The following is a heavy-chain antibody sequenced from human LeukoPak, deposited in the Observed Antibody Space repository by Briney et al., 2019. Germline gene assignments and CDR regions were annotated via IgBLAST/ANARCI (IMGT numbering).Heavy chain of an antibody. Sequence: GASVKVSCKASGYTFTSFYMHWVRQAPGQGLEWMGIINPSGGSTSYAQKFQGRVTMTRDTSTSTVYMELSSLRSEDTAVNYCARAPAGANWFDPWGQGTLVTVSS. J-gene: IGHJ5*02. CDR1: GYTFTSFY. CDR2: INPSGGST. CDR3: ARAPAGANWFDP. D-gene: IGHD1-14*01. V-gene: IGHV1-46*01.